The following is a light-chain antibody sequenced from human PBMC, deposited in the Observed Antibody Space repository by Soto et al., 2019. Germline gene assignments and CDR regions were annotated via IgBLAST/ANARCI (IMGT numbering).Light chain of an antibody. CDR2: EDS. V-gene: IGLV2-23*01. J-gene: IGLJ1*01. CDR1: SSDVGSYDL. CDR3: CSYAGSSTYV. Sequence: QSALTQPASVSGSPGQSITISCTGTSSDVGSYDLVSWYQQHPGKAPKLMIYEDSKWPSGVSNRFSGSKSGNTASLTISGLQAEDEADYHCCSYAGSSTYVFGTGTKLTVL.